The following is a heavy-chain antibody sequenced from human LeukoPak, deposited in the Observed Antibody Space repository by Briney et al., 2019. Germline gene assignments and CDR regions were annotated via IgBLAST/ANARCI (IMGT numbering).Heavy chain of an antibody. CDR1: GFTFSSYW. Sequence: GGSLRLSCAASGFTFSSYWMSWVRQAPGKGLEWVANIKQDGSEKYYVDSVKGRFTISRDNAKNSLFLQMNSLRAEDTAVYYCAMHRNWAFRSAFDYWGQGTLVTVSS. D-gene: IGHD7-27*01. CDR2: IKQDGSEK. V-gene: IGHV3-7*03. J-gene: IGHJ4*02. CDR3: AMHRNWAFRSAFDY.